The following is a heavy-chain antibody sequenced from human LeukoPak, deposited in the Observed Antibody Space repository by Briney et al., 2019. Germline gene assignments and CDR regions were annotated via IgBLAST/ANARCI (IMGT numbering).Heavy chain of an antibody. CDR1: GFTFRSYG. Sequence: QPGRSLRLSCAASGFTFRSYGMHWVRQAPGKGLEWVAVISYDGSNKYYADSVKGRFTISRDNSKNTLYLQMNSLRAEDTAVYYCAKDVSSSWYGYFQHWGQGTLVTVSS. CDR2: ISYDGSNK. V-gene: IGHV3-30*18. J-gene: IGHJ1*01. CDR3: AKDVSSSWYGYFQH. D-gene: IGHD6-13*01.